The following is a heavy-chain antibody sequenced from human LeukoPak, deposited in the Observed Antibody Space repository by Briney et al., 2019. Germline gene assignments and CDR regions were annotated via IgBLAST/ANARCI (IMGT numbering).Heavy chain of an antibody. V-gene: IGHV3-11*04. CDR2: ISSSGSTI. J-gene: IGHJ6*04. D-gene: IGHD3-10*02. CDR3: AELGITMIGGV. Sequence: GGSLRLSCAVSGFSVRTNFMSWVRQAPGKGLEWVSYISSSGSTIYYADSVKGRFTISKDNAKNSLYLQMNSLRAEDTAVYYCAELGITMIGGVWGKGTRSPSPQ. CDR1: GFSVRTNF.